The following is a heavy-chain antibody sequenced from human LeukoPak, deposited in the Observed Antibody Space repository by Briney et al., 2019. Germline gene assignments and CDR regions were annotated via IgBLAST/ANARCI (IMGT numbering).Heavy chain of an antibody. CDR2: ISYDGSNK. CDR3: ARDLRRLWPPSYLFDY. CDR1: GFTFSSYA. J-gene: IGHJ4*02. V-gene: IGHV3-30*04. D-gene: IGHD3-16*02. Sequence: PGGSLRLSCAASGFTFSSYAMHWVRQAPGKGLEWVAVISYDGSNKYYADSVKGRFTISRDNSKNTLYLQMNSLRAEDTAVYYCARDLRRLWPPSYLFDYWGQGTLVTVSS.